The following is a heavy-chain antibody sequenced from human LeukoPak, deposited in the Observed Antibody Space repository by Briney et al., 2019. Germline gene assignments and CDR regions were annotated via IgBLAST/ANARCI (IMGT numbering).Heavy chain of an antibody. CDR1: GFTFSRYG. V-gene: IGHV3-30*18. Sequence: GGSLRLSCAASGFTFSRYGMHWVRQAPGKGLEWVAVISTDGSNECYGDSVKGRFTISRDNSKNMLHLQMSSLSAEGTAVYYCAKSYYYDSSGLSSEVTHYWGQGTLVTVSS. CDR2: ISTDGSNE. J-gene: IGHJ4*02. D-gene: IGHD3-22*01. CDR3: AKSYYYDSSGLSSEVTHY.